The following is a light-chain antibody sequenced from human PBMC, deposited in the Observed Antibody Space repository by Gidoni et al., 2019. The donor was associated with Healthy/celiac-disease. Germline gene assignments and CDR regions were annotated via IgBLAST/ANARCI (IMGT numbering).Light chain of an antibody. V-gene: IGLV2-14*01. CDR2: DVS. CDR1: SSDVGGYNY. J-gene: IGLJ3*02. Sequence: QYALTQHASVSGSPGQSITISCTGTSSDVGGYNYVSWYQQHPGKAPKLMIYDVSNRPSGVSNRFSGSKSGNTASLTISGLQAEDEADYYCSSYTSSSLWVFGGGTKLTVL. CDR3: SSYTSSSLWV.